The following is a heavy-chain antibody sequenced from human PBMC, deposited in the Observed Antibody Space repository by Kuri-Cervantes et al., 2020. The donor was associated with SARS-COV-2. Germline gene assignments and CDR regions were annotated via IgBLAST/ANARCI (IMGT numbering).Heavy chain of an antibody. V-gene: IGHV7-4-1*02. CDR3: ARSSWVGTVVTLDY. J-gene: IGHJ4*02. D-gene: IGHD4-23*01. Sequence: VKFSSKASGYTFPSYAMNWVRQAPGQGLEWMGWNNTNTGNPTYAQGFTGRFVFSLDTSVSTEYRQISSLKAEYTAVCYCARSSWVGTVVTLDYWGQGTLVTVSS. CDR1: GYTFPSYA. CDR2: NNTNTGNP.